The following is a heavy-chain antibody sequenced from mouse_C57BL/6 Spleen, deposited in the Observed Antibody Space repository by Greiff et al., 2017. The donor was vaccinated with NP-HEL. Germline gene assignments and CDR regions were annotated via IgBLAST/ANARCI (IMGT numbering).Heavy chain of an antibody. CDR2: ISYDGSN. CDR3: AREVSPAWFAY. V-gene: IGHV3-6*01. D-gene: IGHD2-2*01. J-gene: IGHJ3*01. Sequence: EVKLVESGPGLVKPSQSLSLTCSVTGYSITSGYYWNWIRQFPGNKLEWMGYISYDGSNNYNPSLKNRISITRDTSKNQFFLKLNSVTTEDTATYYCAREVSPAWFAYWGQGTLVTVSA. CDR1: GYSITSGYY.